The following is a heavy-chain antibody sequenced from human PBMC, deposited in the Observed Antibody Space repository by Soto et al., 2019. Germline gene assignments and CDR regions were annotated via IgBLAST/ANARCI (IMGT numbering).Heavy chain of an antibody. Sequence: GGSRRRSWVASGIFFSSYGMHWVRQAPGKGLEWVGIISYDGSSKKYADSMKGRFTISRDNSKNTVYLQMDSLTTEDTAVYYCVKWATVTTPVDYWGQGTLVTVSS. D-gene: IGHD4-17*01. V-gene: IGHV3-30*18. CDR1: GIFFSSYG. J-gene: IGHJ4*02. CDR3: VKWATVTTPVDY. CDR2: ISYDGSSK.